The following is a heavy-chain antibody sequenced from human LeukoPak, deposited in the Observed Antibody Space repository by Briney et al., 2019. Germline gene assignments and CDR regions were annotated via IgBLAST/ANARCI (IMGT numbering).Heavy chain of an antibody. CDR2: ITPIFGTA. D-gene: IGHD7-27*01. V-gene: IGHV1-69*05. CDR3: ARELGILGAFDI. Sequence: SVKVSCKASAGTFSSYAISWVRQAPGQGLEWMGGITPIFGTANYAQKFQGRVTITTDESTSTAYMGLSSLRSEDTAVYYCARELGILGAFDIWGQGTMVTVSS. CDR1: AGTFSSYA. J-gene: IGHJ3*02.